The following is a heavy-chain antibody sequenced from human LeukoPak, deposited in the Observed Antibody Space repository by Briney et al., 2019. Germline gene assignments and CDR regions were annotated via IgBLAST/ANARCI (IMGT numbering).Heavy chain of an antibody. J-gene: IGHJ3*02. CDR1: GFTFSSYA. CDR2: ISGSGGST. CDR3: ARDRGYYSAFDI. Sequence: GGSLRLSCAASGFTFSSYAMSWVRQAPGKGLEWVSAISGSGGSTYYADSVKGRFTISRDNAKNTLYLQMNSLRAEDTAVYYCARDRGYYSAFDIWGQGTMVTVSS. D-gene: IGHD2-15*01. V-gene: IGHV3-23*01.